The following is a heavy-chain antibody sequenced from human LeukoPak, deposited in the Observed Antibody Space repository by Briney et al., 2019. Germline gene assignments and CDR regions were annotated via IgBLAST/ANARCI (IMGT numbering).Heavy chain of an antibody. Sequence: PGRSLRLSCAASGLTFDDYATHWVRQAPGKGLGWVSGISWNSGSIGYADSVKGRFTISRDNAKNSLYLQMNSLRAEDTALYYCAKGAIAVAGTFYFDYWGQGTLVTVSS. CDR1: GLTFDDYA. CDR3: AKGAIAVAGTFYFDY. J-gene: IGHJ4*02. V-gene: IGHV3-9*01. D-gene: IGHD6-19*01. CDR2: ISWNSGSI.